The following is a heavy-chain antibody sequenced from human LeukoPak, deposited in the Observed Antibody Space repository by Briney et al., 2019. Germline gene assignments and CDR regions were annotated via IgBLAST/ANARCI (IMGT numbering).Heavy chain of an antibody. J-gene: IGHJ4*02. Sequence: SETLSLTCTVSGGSISSYYWNWIRQPPGKGLEWIGNIYYSGSTKYNPSLKSRITISVDTSKNQFSLKLSSVTAADTAVYYCARGGGGTAYFDYWGQGSLVTVYS. D-gene: IGHD2-21*02. CDR1: GGSISSYY. V-gene: IGHV4-59*01. CDR2: IYYSGST. CDR3: ARGGGGTAYFDY.